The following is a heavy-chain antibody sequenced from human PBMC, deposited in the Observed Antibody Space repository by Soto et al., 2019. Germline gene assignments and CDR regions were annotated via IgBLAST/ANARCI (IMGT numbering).Heavy chain of an antibody. D-gene: IGHD1-26*01. V-gene: IGHV3-23*01. CDR1: EFTISSYA. CDR3: AKVEAYSGSYFDS. Sequence: GGPMRHYCAASEFTISSYAMSWVRQAPGKGLEWVSAISGSGGSTYYADSVKGRFTISRDNSKNTLYLQMNSLRAEDTAVYYCAKVEAYSGSYFDSWGQGTLVTVSS. J-gene: IGHJ4*02. CDR2: ISGSGGST.